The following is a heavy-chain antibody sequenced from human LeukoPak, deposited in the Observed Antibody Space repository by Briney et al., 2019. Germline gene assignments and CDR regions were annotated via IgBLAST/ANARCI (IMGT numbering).Heavy chain of an antibody. Sequence: SETLSLTCAVYGGSFSGYYWSWIRQPAGKGLEWIGRIYTSGSTNYNPSLKSRVTISVDTSKNQFSLKLSSVTAADTAVYYCARGVRPTNPEAGIVFRPYFDYWGQGTLVTVSS. J-gene: IGHJ4*02. D-gene: IGHD6-19*01. CDR2: IYTSGST. CDR1: GGSFSGYY. V-gene: IGHV4-59*10. CDR3: ARGVRPTNPEAGIVFRPYFDY.